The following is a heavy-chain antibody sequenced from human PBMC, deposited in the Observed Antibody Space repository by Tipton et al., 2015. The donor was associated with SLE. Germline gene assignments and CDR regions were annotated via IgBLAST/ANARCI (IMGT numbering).Heavy chain of an antibody. D-gene: IGHD6-6*01. Sequence: TLSLTCTVSGYSISSDYYWGWIRQPPGKGLEWIGSVYHSGSTYYNPSLKSRVAISVDTSKNQFSLKLNSVTAADTAVYYCARASSIAARYFYYYMDVCGKGTAVTVSS. V-gene: IGHV4-38-2*02. CDR1: GYSISSDYY. J-gene: IGHJ6*03. CDR3: ARASSIAARYFYYYMDV. CDR2: VYHSGST.